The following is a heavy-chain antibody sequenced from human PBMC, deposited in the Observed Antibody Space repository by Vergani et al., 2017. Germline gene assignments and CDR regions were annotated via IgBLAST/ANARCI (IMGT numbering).Heavy chain of an antibody. CDR2: ISNSGNTI. D-gene: IGHD5-24*01. Sequence: QVQLVESGGGLVKPGGSLRLSCAASGFSFSDHYMTWIRQAPGKGLEWVSYISNSGNTIEYADSVKGRFSISRDNAKSSLFLQMDSLRAEDTAVYYCARDXRDYNNYPGTFDIWGQGSMATVSS. J-gene: IGHJ3*02. CDR3: ARDXRDYNNYPGTFDI. CDR1: GFSFSDHY. V-gene: IGHV3-11*01.